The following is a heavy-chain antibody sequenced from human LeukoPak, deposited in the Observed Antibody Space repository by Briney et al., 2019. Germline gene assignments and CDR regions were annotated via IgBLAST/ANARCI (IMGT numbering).Heavy chain of an antibody. V-gene: IGHV4-30-2*01. CDR3: ARARESMATAGSYSDY. CDR2: IWHSGHT. Sequence: PSETLSLTCAVSGGSISSGDYSWSWLRQPPGSGLEWIGYIWHSGHTNYNPSLRSRVTISLARSNSQFSLRLSSVTAADTAVYYCARARESMATAGSYSDYWGQGTLVTVSS. J-gene: IGHJ4*02. CDR1: GGSISSGDYS. D-gene: IGHD6-13*01.